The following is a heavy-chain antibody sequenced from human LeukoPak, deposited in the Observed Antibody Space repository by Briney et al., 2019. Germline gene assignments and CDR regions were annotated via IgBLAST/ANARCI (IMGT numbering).Heavy chain of an antibody. Sequence: SETLSLTCTVSGGSISSYYWSWIRQPAGKGLEWIGRFYTSGSTNYNPSLKSRVTMSVDTSKSQFSLKLSSVTAADTAVYYRAREGYYYYYTDVWGKGTTVTVSS. CDR3: AREGYYYYYTDV. J-gene: IGHJ6*03. CDR2: FYTSGST. CDR1: GGSISSYY. V-gene: IGHV4-4*07.